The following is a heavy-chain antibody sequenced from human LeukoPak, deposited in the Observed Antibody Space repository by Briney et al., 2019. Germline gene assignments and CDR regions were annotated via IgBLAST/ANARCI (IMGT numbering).Heavy chain of an antibody. V-gene: IGHV3-53*04. D-gene: IGHD3-16*01. CDR3: ARAVGGRGFDI. Sequence: GGSLRLSCAASGFTVSSNYMSWVRQAPGKGLEWVSTIYTGGSAYYADSAKGRFTSSRHNYKITLYLQMNSLGAEDASLYYCARAVGGRGFDIWGQGTMVTVSS. CDR1: GFTVSSNY. CDR2: IYTGGSA. J-gene: IGHJ3*02.